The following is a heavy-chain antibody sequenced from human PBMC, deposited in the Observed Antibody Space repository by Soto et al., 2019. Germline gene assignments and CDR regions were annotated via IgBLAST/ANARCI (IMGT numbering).Heavy chain of an antibody. V-gene: IGHV3-7*05. J-gene: IGHJ4*02. CDR2: IKEDGSEK. CDR1: GFTFTSYW. Sequence: PGGSLRLSCAASGFTFTSYWMTWVRQAPGKGPEWLTNIKEDGSEKYYVDSVKGRFTVSRDNARNSLYLQVNSLRVEDTAVYYCARLIATGGVDQFDHWGQGTLVTVSS. CDR3: ARLIATGGVDQFDH. D-gene: IGHD6-13*01.